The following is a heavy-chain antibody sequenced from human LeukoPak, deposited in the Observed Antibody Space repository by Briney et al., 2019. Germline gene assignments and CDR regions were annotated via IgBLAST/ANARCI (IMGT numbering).Heavy chain of an antibody. D-gene: IGHD2-15*01. Sequence: GRSLRLSCAASGFTFSSYGMHWVRQAPGKGLEWVAVIGNDGSSIEYADSVQGRFTISRDNSKNTVYLEMNSLRAEDTAVYYCANGACGSNCYILTFWGQGTLVTVSS. CDR3: ANGACGSNCYILTF. V-gene: IGHV3-30*18. J-gene: IGHJ4*02. CDR1: GFTFSSYG. CDR2: IGNDGSSI.